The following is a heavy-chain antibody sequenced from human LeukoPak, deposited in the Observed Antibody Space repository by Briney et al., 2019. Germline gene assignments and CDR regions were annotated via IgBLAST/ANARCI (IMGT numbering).Heavy chain of an antibody. J-gene: IGHJ4*02. CDR2: IWYEGSHD. V-gene: IGHV3-33*06. Sequence: GTSLRLSCAASGFTFSHYAMHWVRQAPGKGLEWVAVIWYEGSHDTYTDSSKGRSTVSRNNFKNVLHLQMNSPTVDDTAVYYCVKEGDYCSSSGCHKRGVDYWGQGTLVTVSS. CDR3: VKEGDYCSSSGCHKRGVDY. CDR1: GFTFSHYA. D-gene: IGHD2-2*01.